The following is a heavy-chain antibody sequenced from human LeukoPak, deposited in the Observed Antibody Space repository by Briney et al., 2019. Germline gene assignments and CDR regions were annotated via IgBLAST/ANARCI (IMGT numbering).Heavy chain of an antibody. V-gene: IGHV3-30-3*01. CDR1: GFTFSSYA. Sequence: KPGRSLRLSCAASGFTFSSYAMHWVRQAPGKGLEWVAVISYDGSNKYYADSVKGRFTISRDNSKSTLYLQMNSLRAEDTAVYYCARDRFLEIVVVPAELEVDAFDIWGQGTMVTVSS. CDR3: ARDRFLEIVVVPAELEVDAFDI. CDR2: ISYDGSNK. D-gene: IGHD2-2*01. J-gene: IGHJ3*02.